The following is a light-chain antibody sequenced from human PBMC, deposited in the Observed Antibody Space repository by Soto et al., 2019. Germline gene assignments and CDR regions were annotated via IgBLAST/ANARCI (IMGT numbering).Light chain of an antibody. J-gene: IGKJ5*01. CDR2: GAS. V-gene: IGKV3-15*01. CDR1: QSVSNN. Sequence: EVVMTQSPATLSVSPGERVSLSCGASQSVSNNVAWYWQKPGQAPRLLIYGASTRATGVPARFTGSESGTEFTLTISSLQSEDFAVYYCQQYNEWPPFTFGQGTRLEI. CDR3: QQYNEWPPFT.